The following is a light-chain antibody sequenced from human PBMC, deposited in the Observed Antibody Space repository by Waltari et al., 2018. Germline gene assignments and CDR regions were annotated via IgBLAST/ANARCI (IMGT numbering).Light chain of an antibody. CDR2: DAS. V-gene: IGKV1-33*01. CDR1: QDIRYY. CDR3: QQYDDLPHT. J-gene: IGKJ3*01. Sequence: DIQMTQSPASLSASVGDRVTITCQASQDIRYYLNWYQQKAGKAPRLLIYDASYLEIGFPSRFSGSASGTEFNLTISSLQPEDLATYYCQQYDDLPHTFGPGTRVDFK.